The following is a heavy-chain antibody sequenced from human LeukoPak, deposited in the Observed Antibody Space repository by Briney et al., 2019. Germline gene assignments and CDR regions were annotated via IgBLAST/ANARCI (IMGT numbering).Heavy chain of an antibody. CDR3: AKGGPIEQWLEKGTFDY. CDR1: RFTFNSYG. Sequence: PGGSLRLSCAASRFTFNSYGMAWDPQAPGKGLECVSGISGSGDRTYYADSVKGRFTISRDNPKNTLYLQINSLRAEDTAIYYCAKGGPIEQWLEKGTFDYWGQGTLVTVSS. J-gene: IGHJ4*02. D-gene: IGHD6-19*01. CDR2: ISGSGDRT. V-gene: IGHV3-23*01.